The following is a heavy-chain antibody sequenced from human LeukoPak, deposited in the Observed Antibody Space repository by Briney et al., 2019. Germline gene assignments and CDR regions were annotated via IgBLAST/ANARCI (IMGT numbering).Heavy chain of an antibody. CDR3: ARHYRIVGANSGWFDP. V-gene: IGHV4-39*01. J-gene: IGHJ5*02. CDR1: GFTFTDVY. D-gene: IGHD1-26*01. CDR2: IYYSGST. Sequence: GSLRLSCAASGFTFTDVYMSWIRQPPGKGLEWIGSIYYSGSTYYNPSLKSRVTISVDTSKNQFSLKLSSVTAADTAVYYCARHYRIVGANSGWFDPWGQGTLVTVSS.